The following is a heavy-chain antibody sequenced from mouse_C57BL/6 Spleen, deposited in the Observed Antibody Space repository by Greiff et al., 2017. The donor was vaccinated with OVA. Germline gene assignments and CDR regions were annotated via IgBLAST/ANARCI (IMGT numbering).Heavy chain of an antibody. V-gene: IGHV8-8*01. CDR3: ARMGGNYLNWYFDV. D-gene: IGHD2-1*01. J-gene: IGHJ1*03. Sequence: LQQSGPGILQPSQTLSLTCSFSGFSLSTFGMGVGWIRQPSGKGLEWLAHIWWDDDKYYNPALKSRLTISKDTSKNQVFLKIANVDTADTATYYCARMGGNYLNWYFDVWGTGTTVTVSS. CDR1: GFSLSTFGMG. CDR2: IWWDDDK.